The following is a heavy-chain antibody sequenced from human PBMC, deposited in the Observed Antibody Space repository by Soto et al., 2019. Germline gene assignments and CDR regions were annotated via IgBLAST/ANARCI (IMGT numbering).Heavy chain of an antibody. D-gene: IGHD3-3*01. V-gene: IGHV4-31*03. J-gene: IGHJ6*02. CDR1: GGSISSGGYY. CDR2: IYYSGST. CDR3: ARLAATHYDFWSDPGHYYGMDV. Sequence: TLSLTCTVSGGSISSGGYYWSWIRQHPGKGLEWIGYIYYSGSTYYNPSLKSRVTISVDTSKNQSSLKLSSVTAADTAVYYCARLAATHYDFWSDPGHYYGMDVWGQGTTVTVSS.